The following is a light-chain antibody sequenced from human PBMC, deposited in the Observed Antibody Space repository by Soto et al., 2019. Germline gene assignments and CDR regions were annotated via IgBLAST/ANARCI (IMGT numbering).Light chain of an antibody. CDR2: DAS. V-gene: IGKV3-11*01. CDR3: QQRSNWPPRVT. CDR1: QSVSSY. Sequence: EIVLTQSPATLSLSPGERATLSCRASQSVSSYLAWSQQKPGQAPRLLIYDASNRATGIPARFSGSGSGTVFTLTISSLAPEDFAVYYCQQRSNWPPRVTFGPGTKVDIK. J-gene: IGKJ3*01.